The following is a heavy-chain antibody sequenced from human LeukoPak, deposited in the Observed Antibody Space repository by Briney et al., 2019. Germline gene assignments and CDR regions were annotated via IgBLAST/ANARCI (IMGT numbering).Heavy chain of an antibody. CDR3: ARDVGPLDY. J-gene: IGHJ4*02. V-gene: IGHV3-30*02. CDR2: IRYDRNDR. CDR1: GFTFISYG. D-gene: IGHD3-10*01. Sequence: GGSLRLSCAASGFTFISYGMHWVRQAPAKGLEWVAFIRYDRNDRYYADSVKGRFTISRDNSKNTLYLQISSLRGEDTAVYYCARDVGPLDYWGQGTLVTVSS.